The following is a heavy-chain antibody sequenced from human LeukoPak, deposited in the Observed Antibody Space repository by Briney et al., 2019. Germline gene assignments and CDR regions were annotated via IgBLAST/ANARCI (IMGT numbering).Heavy chain of an antibody. V-gene: IGHV3-30*04. J-gene: IGHJ4*02. CDR1: GFTFSSYA. Sequence: QPGSSLRLSCAASGFTFSSYAMHWVRQAPGKGLEWVAVISYDGSNKYYADSVKGRFTISRDNSKNTLYLQMNSLRAEDTAVYYCASEIIFGSFDYWGQGTLVTVSS. D-gene: IGHD3-3*01. CDR3: ASEIIFGSFDY. CDR2: ISYDGSNK.